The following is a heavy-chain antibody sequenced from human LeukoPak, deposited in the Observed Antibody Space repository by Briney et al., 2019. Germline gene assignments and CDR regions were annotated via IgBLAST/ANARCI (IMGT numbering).Heavy chain of an antibody. D-gene: IGHD3-22*01. V-gene: IGHV3-23*01. J-gene: IGHJ5*02. CDR1: GLTFRSYG. Sequence: GGSLRLSCAASGLTFRSYGMGWVRQAPGKGLEWVSSITSSGTTNYADSVKDRFVISRDNSKDTLFLQMNSLRAEDTAVYYCARSYYYDSSGYLSWGQGTLVTVSS. CDR3: ARSYYYDSSGYLS. CDR2: ITSSGTT.